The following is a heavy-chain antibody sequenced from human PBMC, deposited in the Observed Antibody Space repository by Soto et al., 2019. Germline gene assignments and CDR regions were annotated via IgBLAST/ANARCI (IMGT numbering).Heavy chain of an antibody. D-gene: IGHD4-17*01. CDR2: IYWDDDK. V-gene: IGHV2-5*02. CDR1: GFSLRNSGVG. CDR3: AHLTTGGFYFDY. Sequence: QITLKESGPTLVKPTQPLTRTCTFSGFSLRNSGVGVGWIRHPPGKALEWLALIYWDDDKRYSPSLKSRLTITKDTSKNQVVLTMTNMDPVDTATYYCAHLTTGGFYFDYCGQGTLVTVSS. J-gene: IGHJ4*02.